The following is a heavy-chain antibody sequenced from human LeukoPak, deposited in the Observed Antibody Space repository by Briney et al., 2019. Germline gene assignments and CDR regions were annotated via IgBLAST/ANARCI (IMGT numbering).Heavy chain of an antibody. CDR2: ISGSGGSA. D-gene: IGHD3-3*01. CDR3: AKAPYYDLWSGYYYPPFDY. V-gene: IGHV3-23*01. Sequence: GGSLRLSCAASGFTFSSYAMSWVRQAPGKGLEWVSAISGSGGSAYYADSVKGRFTISRDNSKNTLYLQMNSLRAEDTAVYYCAKAPYYDLWSGYYYPPFDYWGQGTLVTVSS. CDR1: GFTFSSYA. J-gene: IGHJ4*02.